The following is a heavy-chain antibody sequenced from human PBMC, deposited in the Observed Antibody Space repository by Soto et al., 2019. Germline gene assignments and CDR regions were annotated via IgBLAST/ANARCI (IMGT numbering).Heavy chain of an antibody. CDR1: GGSFSGYY. CDR3: ARLYCTNGVCYMKGSYFDY. D-gene: IGHD2-8*01. CDR2: INHSGST. J-gene: IGHJ4*02. V-gene: IGHV4-34*01. Sequence: ETLSLTCAVYGGSFSGYYWSWIRQPPGKGLEWIGEINHSGSTNYNPSLKSRVTISVDTSKNQFSLKLSSVTAADTAVYYCARLYCTNGVCYMKGSYFDYWGQGTLVTVSS.